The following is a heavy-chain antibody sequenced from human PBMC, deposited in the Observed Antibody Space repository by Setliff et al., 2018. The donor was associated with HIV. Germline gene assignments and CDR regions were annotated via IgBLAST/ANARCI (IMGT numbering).Heavy chain of an antibody. CDR3: ARFSTSSGGTFDY. CDR2: IYHSGST. D-gene: IGHD6-6*01. V-gene: IGHV4-38-2*02. Sequence: KPSETLSLTCTVSGYSISSGYYWGWIRQPPGKGLERIGNIYHSGSTYYNPSLKSRVTISVDTSKNQFSLKLTSVTAADTAVYYCARFSTSSGGTFDYWGQGTLVTVSS. CDR1: GYSISSGYY. J-gene: IGHJ4*02.